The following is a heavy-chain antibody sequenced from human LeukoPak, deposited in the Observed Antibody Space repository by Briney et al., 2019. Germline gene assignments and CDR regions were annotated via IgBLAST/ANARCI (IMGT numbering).Heavy chain of an antibody. CDR1: GGSISSGDYY. V-gene: IGHV4-30-4*01. Sequence: SETLSLTCTVSGGSISSGDYYWSWIRQPPGKGLEWIGYIYYSGSTYYNPSLKSRVTISVDTSKNQFSLKLSSVTAADTAVYYCARAQPQDIVVVPAAIWFDPWGQEPWSPSPQ. CDR3: ARAQPQDIVVVPAAIWFDP. J-gene: IGHJ5*02. CDR2: IYYSGST. D-gene: IGHD2-2*01.